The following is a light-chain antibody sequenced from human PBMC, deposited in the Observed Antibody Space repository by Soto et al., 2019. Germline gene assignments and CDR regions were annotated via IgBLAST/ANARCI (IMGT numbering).Light chain of an antibody. Sequence: QSVLTQPPSVSAGPGQKVTISGSGSSSNIGGNSVSWYQQLPGTAPKLLIYDDNKRPSGIPDRFSGSKSGTSATLGITGFQTGDEAGYYCGSWDSSLSAYVFGTGTKVTVL. CDR2: DDN. CDR1: SSNIGGNS. V-gene: IGLV1-51*01. J-gene: IGLJ1*01. CDR3: GSWDSSLSAYV.